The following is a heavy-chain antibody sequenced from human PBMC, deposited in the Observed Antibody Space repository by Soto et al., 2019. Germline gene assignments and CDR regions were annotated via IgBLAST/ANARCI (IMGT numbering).Heavy chain of an antibody. D-gene: IGHD3-10*01. CDR2: INAGNGNT. CDR3: ERDQDYGSGRSDAFDI. V-gene: IGHV1-3*01. Sequence: QVQLVQSGAEVKKPGASVKVSCKASGYTFTNYAMHWVRQAPGQRLEWMGWINAGNGNTEYSQKFQGRVTITGDTSASTAYMELSSLTSEDTAVYYCERDQDYGSGRSDAFDIWGQGTMVTVSS. J-gene: IGHJ3*02. CDR1: GYTFTNYA.